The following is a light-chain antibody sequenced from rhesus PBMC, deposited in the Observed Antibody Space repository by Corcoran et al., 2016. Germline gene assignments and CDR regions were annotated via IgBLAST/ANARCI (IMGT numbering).Light chain of an antibody. CDR3: QHVYSWPPLT. J-gene: IGKJ4*01. CDR2: GEA. CDR1: QSVSSS. V-gene: IGKV3-42*01. Sequence: EIVMTQSPATLSLSPGERATISCRASQSVSSSLAWYQQKPGQAPRLPIYGEASGATGNPDRFSGRWSGTEFTLTISSLEPEDVGVYSCQHVYSWPPLTFGGGTKVELK.